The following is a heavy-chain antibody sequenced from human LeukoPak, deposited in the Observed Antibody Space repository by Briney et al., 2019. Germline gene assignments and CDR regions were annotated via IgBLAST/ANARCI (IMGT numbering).Heavy chain of an antibody. CDR3: ARAGVATIPGDY. D-gene: IGHD5-12*01. CDR2: IYYSGST. CDR1: GGSISGGGYY. V-gene: IGHV4-61*08. Sequence: PSETLSLTCTVSGGSISGGGYYWSWIRQHPGKGLEWIGYIYYSGSTNYNPSLKSRVTISVDTSKNQFSLKLSSVTAADTAVYYCARAGVATIPGDYWGQGTLVTVSS. J-gene: IGHJ4*02.